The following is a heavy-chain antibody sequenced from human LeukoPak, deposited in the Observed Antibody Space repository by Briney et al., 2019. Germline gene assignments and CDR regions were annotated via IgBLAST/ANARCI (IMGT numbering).Heavy chain of an antibody. CDR3: ARIFGRKYYFDY. J-gene: IGHJ4*02. Sequence: SSETLSLTCAVYGGSFSGYYWSWIRQPPGKGLDWIGEINHSGSTNYNPSLKSRVTISVDTSKNQFSLKLSSVTAADTAVYYCARIFGRKYYFDYWGQGTLVTVSS. CDR1: GGSFSGYY. CDR2: INHSGST. D-gene: IGHD3/OR15-3a*01. V-gene: IGHV4-34*01.